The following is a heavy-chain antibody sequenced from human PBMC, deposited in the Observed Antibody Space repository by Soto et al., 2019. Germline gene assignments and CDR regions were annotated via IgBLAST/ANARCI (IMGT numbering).Heavy chain of an antibody. J-gene: IGHJ6*02. CDR2: INPKFGDT. CDR3: ARNMDYYYGPGSGNGHGF. V-gene: IGHV1-2*02. D-gene: IGHD3-10*01. Sequence: QVQLVQSGAEVKEPGDSVRVSCEASGYTFTAYYIHWVRQAPGQGLEWMGWINPKFGDTTYAQDFQGRVSMTRDMSISTVYMELSRLTSDDTAISCCARNMDYYYGPGSGNGHGFWGQGTTVTVFS. CDR1: GYTFTAYY.